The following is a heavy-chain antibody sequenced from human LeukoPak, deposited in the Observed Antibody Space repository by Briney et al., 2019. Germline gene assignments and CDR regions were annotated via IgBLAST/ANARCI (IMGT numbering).Heavy chain of an antibody. Sequence: SETLSLTCTVSGGSISSSSYYWGWIRQPPGKGLEWIGSIYHSGSTYYNPSLKSRVTISVDTSKNQFSLKLSSVTAADTAVYYCASPGGYCSSTSCYTIPFDYWGQGTLVTVSS. CDR1: GGSISSSSYY. CDR3: ASPGGYCSSTSCYTIPFDY. CDR2: IYHSGST. J-gene: IGHJ4*02. V-gene: IGHV4-39*07. D-gene: IGHD2-2*01.